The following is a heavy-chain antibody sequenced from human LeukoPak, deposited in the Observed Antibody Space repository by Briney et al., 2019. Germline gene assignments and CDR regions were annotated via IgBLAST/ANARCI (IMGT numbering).Heavy chain of an antibody. V-gene: IGHV3-23*01. CDR2: ISDSGGST. Sequence: GRSLRLSCAASGFSFSSYAMSWVRQAPGKGLEWVSGISDSGGSTYYADSVKGRFTISRDNSKKPLFLQVDSLRVEDTAVYYCAKGKINHDGAFDAWGQGTRVTVSS. J-gene: IGHJ3*01. CDR1: GFSFSSYA. D-gene: IGHD5-24*01. CDR3: AKGKINHDGAFDA.